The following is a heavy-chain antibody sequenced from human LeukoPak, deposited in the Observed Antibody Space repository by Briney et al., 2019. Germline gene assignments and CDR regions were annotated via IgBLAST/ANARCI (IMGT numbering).Heavy chain of an antibody. V-gene: IGHV3-30*18. D-gene: IGHD6-13*01. CDR2: ISYDGSNK. CDR1: GFTFSSYG. Sequence: GGSLRPSWAASGFTFSSYGMHWVRQAPGKGLEWVAVISYDGSNKYYADSVKGRFTISRDNSKNTLYLQMNSLRAEDTAVYYCAKDGSSSWYYFDYWGQGTLVTVSS. J-gene: IGHJ4*02. CDR3: AKDGSSSWYYFDY.